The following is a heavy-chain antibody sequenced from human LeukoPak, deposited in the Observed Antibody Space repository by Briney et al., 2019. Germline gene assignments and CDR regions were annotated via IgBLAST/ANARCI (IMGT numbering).Heavy chain of an antibody. V-gene: IGHV3-74*01. CDR1: GFTFSSYW. Sequence: PGGSLRLSCAASGFTFSSYWMHWVRQAPGKGLVWVSRINSDGSSTSYADSVKGRFTISRDNAKNTLYLQMNSLRAEDTAVYYCARGQGVGAPFDPWGQGTLVTVSS. J-gene: IGHJ5*02. CDR2: INSDGSST. D-gene: IGHD1-26*01. CDR3: ARGQGVGAPFDP.